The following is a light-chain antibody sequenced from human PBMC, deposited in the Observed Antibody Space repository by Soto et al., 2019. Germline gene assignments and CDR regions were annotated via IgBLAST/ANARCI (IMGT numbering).Light chain of an antibody. Sequence: VVIAHSPDSLAFSLGEIATINCNSSQSVLANYNNKNYLTWYQHKPGQPPKLLIYWASSRQSGVPDRFSGSGSGTDFTPTISSLQAEDVELSQCKQYHSITWPFGKRNXVDIK. J-gene: IGKJ1*01. V-gene: IGKV4-1*01. CDR3: KQYHSITWP. CDR2: WAS. CDR1: QSVLANYNNKNY.